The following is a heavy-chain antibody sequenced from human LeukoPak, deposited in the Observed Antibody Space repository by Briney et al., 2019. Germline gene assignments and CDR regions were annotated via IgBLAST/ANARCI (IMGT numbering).Heavy chain of an antibody. CDR1: CGSFSGYY. Sequence: TASETLSLTCAVYCGSFSGYYWSWIRQPPGKGLEWIGEINHSGSTNYNPSLKNRVTISVDTTKNQFSLKLSSVTAADTAVYYCARGHRGAVAYDPWGQGTLVTVSS. J-gene: IGHJ5*02. CDR3: ARGHRGAVAYDP. D-gene: IGHD6-19*01. V-gene: IGHV4-34*01. CDR2: INHSGST.